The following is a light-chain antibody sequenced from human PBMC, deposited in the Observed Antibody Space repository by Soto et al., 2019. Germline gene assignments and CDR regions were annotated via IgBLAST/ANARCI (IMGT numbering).Light chain of an antibody. V-gene: IGKV3-11*01. CDR3: QQRSNWPIT. Sequence: EIVLTQSPATLSLSPGERATLSCRAGQSVSSYLAWYQQKPGQAPRLLIYDASNRVTGIPARFSGSGSGTDFTLTISSLEPEDFAVYYCQQRSNWPITFGQGTRLEIK. CDR1: QSVSSY. J-gene: IGKJ5*01. CDR2: DAS.